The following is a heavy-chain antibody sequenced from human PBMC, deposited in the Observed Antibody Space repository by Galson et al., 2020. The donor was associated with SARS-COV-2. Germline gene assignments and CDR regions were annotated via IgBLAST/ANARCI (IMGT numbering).Heavy chain of an antibody. CDR1: GYSFTSYW. J-gene: IGHJ3*02. CDR3: ARQVGDYGDYLVAFDI. CDR2: IYPGDSDT. V-gene: IGHV5-51*01. Sequence: GESLKISCQGSGYSFTSYWIGWVRQMPGKGLEWMGIIYPGDSDTRYSPSFQGQVTISAGKSISTAYLQWSSLKASDTAMYYCARQVGDYGDYLVAFDIWGQGTMLTVSS. D-gene: IGHD4-17*01.